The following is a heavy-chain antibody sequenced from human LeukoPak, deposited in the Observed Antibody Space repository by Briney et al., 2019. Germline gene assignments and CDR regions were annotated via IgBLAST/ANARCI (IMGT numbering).Heavy chain of an antibody. V-gene: IGHV4-59*08. CDR3: AGTGRGYSYGLNFDY. Sequence: IYYSGSTNYNPSLKSRVTISVDTSKNQFSLKLSSVTAADTAVYYCAGTGRGYSYGLNFDYWGQGTLVTVSS. D-gene: IGHD5-18*01. CDR2: IYYSGST. J-gene: IGHJ4*02.